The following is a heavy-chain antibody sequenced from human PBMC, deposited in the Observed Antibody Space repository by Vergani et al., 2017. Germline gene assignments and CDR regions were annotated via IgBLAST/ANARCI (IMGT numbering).Heavy chain of an antibody. CDR2: IYHSGST. CDR1: GYSISSGYY. CDR3: ARGIAAKDY. V-gene: IGHV4-38-2*02. Sequence: QVQLQESGPGLVKPSETLSLTCTVSGYSISSGYYWGWIRQPPGKGLEWIGSIYHSGSTNYNPSLKSRVTISVDTSKNQFSLKLSSVTAADTAVYYCARGIAAKDYWGQGTLVTVSS. J-gene: IGHJ4*02. D-gene: IGHD6-13*01.